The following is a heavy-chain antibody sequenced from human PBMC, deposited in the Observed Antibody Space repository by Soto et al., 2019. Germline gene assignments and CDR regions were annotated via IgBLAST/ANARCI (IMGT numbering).Heavy chain of an antibody. D-gene: IGHD7-27*01. CDR2: IASNGQT. Sequence: GGSLRLSCAASEITFSNYYMNWIRQAPGKGLEWVSSIASNGQTFYTDSVKGRFTISRDNAKNSLYLQMNSLRVEDTALYYCVGTHDSLDYWGLGTLVTVSS. J-gene: IGHJ4*02. V-gene: IGHV3-21*06. CDR3: VGTHDSLDY. CDR1: EITFSNYY.